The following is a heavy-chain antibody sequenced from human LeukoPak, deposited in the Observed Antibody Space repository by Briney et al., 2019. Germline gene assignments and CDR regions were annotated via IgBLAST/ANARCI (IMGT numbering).Heavy chain of an antibody. CDR2: IIPIFGAA. V-gene: IGHV1-69*01. CDR1: GGTFSSYA. J-gene: IGHJ4*02. Sequence: SVKVSCKASGGTFSSYAISWVRQAPGQGLEWMGGIIPIFGAAKYAQKFQGRVAITADESTTTAYMELSSLRSEDTAVYYCARGGSYNILTGYYKFDQWGQGTLVTVSS. D-gene: IGHD3-9*01. CDR3: ARGGSYNILTGYYKFDQ.